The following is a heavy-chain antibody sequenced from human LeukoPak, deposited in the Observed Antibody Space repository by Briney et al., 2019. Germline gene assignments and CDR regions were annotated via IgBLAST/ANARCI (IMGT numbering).Heavy chain of an antibody. V-gene: IGHV1-2*02. D-gene: IGHD6-13*01. CDR3: ARGGIAPI. J-gene: IGHJ4*02. CDR1: GYTFTGYY. CDR2: VNTNSGGT. Sequence: ASVKVSCKASGYTFTGYYMPWVRQAPGQGLEWMGWVNTNSGGTNYAQKLQGRVTMTRDTSISTAYMDPSRLTSDDTAVYYCARGGIAPIWGEGTLVTVSS.